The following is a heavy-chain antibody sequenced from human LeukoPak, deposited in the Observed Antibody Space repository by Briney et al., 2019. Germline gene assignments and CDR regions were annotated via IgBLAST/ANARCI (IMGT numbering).Heavy chain of an antibody. D-gene: IGHD3-3*01. CDR1: GGSISSSTYY. V-gene: IGHV4-39*07. CDR3: ARDGFLAVDY. Sequence: SETLSLTCTVSGGSISSSTYYWGWIRQPPGKGLEWIGNVYYSGNTYYNPSLESRVTISVDTSKNQFSPELTSVPAADTAVYYCARDGFLAVDYWGQGTLVTVSS. CDR2: VYYSGNT. J-gene: IGHJ4*02.